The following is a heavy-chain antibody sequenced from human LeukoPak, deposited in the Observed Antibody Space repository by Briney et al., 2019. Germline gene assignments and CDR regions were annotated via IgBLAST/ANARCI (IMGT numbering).Heavy chain of an antibody. J-gene: IGHJ3*02. Sequence: PGGPLRLSCAASGFTFSSYSMNWVRQAPGKGLEWVSSISSSSSYIYYADSVKGRFTISRDNAKNSLYLQMNSLRAEDTAVYYCARLVSGYYPDAFDIWGQGTMVTVSS. V-gene: IGHV3-21*01. CDR1: GFTFSSYS. D-gene: IGHD3-22*01. CDR2: ISSSSSYI. CDR3: ARLVSGYYPDAFDI.